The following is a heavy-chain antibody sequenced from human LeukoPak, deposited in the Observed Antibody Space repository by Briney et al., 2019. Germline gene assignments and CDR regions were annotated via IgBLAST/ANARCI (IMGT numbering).Heavy chain of an antibody. CDR2: IYYSGST. Sequence: SETLSLTCTVSGGSISSYYWSWIRQPPGKGLEWLGYIYYSGSTNYNPSLKSRVTISVDTSKNQFSLKLSSVTAADTAVYYCARVGATLNYYYYMDVWGKGTTVTASS. CDR1: GGSISSYY. D-gene: IGHD3-16*01. J-gene: IGHJ6*03. V-gene: IGHV4-59*01. CDR3: ARVGATLNYYYYMDV.